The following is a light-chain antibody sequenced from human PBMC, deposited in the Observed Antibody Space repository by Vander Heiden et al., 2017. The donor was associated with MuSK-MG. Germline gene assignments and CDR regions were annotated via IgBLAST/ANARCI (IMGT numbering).Light chain of an antibody. CDR1: QSVYSK. J-gene: IGKJ5*01. CDR3: QQDSSWST. V-gene: IGKV3-15*01. Sequence: EIVMTQSPATLSVSPGERATLSCRASQSVYSKLAWYQQKPGQAPRLLIHGAFNRANGIPDRFNGSGSGTDFTLTINSLQSEDFAVYFLQQDSSWSTFGQGTRLEIK. CDR2: GAF.